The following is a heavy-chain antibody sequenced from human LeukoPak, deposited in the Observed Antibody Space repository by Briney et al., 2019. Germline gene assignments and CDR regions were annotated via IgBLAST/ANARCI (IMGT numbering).Heavy chain of an antibody. Sequence: GWSLRLSCAASGFTFSSYSMNWVHQAPGKGLEWVSSISSSSSYIYYADSVKGRFTISRDNAKNSLYLQMNSLRAEDTAVYYCARDALAAAVYFDYWGQGTLVTVSS. CDR3: ARDALAAAVYFDY. CDR2: ISSSSSYI. CDR1: GFTFSSYS. J-gene: IGHJ4*02. V-gene: IGHV3-21*01. D-gene: IGHD6-13*01.